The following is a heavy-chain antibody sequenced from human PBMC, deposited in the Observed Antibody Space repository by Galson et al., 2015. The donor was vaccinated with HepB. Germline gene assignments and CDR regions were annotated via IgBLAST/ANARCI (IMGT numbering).Heavy chain of an antibody. Sequence: SVKVSCKASGFTFTSSAVQWVRQARGQRLEWIGWIVVGSGNTNYAQKFQERVTITRDMSTSTAYMELSSLRSEDTAVYYCAAEIKGSEQLVKFDPWGQGTLVTVSS. CDR2: IVVGSGNT. CDR1: GFTFTSSA. J-gene: IGHJ5*02. D-gene: IGHD6-6*01. CDR3: AAEIKGSEQLVKFDP. V-gene: IGHV1-58*01.